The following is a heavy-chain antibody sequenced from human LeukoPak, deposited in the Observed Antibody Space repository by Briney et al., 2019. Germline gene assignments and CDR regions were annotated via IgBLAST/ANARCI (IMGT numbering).Heavy chain of an antibody. V-gene: IGHV4-34*01. Sequence: SETLSLTCAVYGGSFSGYYWSWIRQPPGKGLEWVGEINHSGSTNYNPSLKSRVTISVDTSKNQFSLKLSSVTAADTAVYYCARGLFSRWQVSSSLDHWGQGTLVTVSS. CDR2: INHSGST. CDR1: GGSFSGYY. J-gene: IGHJ4*02. D-gene: IGHD6-13*01. CDR3: ARGLFSRWQVSSSLDH.